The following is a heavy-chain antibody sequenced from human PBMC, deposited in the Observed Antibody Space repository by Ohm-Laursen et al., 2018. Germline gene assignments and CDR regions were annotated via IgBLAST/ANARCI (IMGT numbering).Heavy chain of an antibody. D-gene: IGHD3-3*01. V-gene: IGHV5-51*01. Sequence: ESLRISCKGSRYSFTNYWIAWVRQMPGKGLEWMGIIYPGDSDAIYSPSFQGQVTISADKSISTAYLQWSSLKTSDTAMYYCARQGVFGVNWFDPWGQGTLVTVSS. CDR1: RYSFTNYW. CDR2: IYPGDSDA. J-gene: IGHJ5*02. CDR3: ARQGVFGVNWFDP.